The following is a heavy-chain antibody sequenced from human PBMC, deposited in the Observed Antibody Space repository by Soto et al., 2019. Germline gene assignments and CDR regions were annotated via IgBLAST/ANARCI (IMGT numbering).Heavy chain of an antibody. J-gene: IGHJ4*02. CDR1: GFTFRNYW. CDR2: INRDGTDT. D-gene: IGHD2-2*01. Sequence: EVQLVESGGGLVQPGGSLRLSCVASGFTFRNYWMYWVRQAPGKGLVWVSRINRDGTDTVYGDSVKGRITVSRDNAKNTMYLQVNSLRAEDTAVYYCARVEPGAHIDYWGQGTLVTVSS. CDR3: ARVEPGAHIDY. V-gene: IGHV3-74*01.